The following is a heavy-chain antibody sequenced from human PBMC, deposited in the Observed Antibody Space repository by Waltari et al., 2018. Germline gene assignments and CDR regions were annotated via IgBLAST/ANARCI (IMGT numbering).Heavy chain of an antibody. CDR3: ATDTRGRQIRGGVAFRH. CDR1: GSTLTDLY. D-gene: IGHD3-16*01. CDR2: FDHDEDRA. J-gene: IGHJ1*01. V-gene: IGHV1-24*01. Sequence: QVQLVQSGAEVKKPGASVRVSCQVSGSTLTDLYIHWVRQAAGKGLEWMGGFDHDEDRAVDAETFQGRCTMPEDTSTDTVYMELSSLRSEDTAMYYCATDTRGRQIRGGVAFRHWGQGTRVTVSS.